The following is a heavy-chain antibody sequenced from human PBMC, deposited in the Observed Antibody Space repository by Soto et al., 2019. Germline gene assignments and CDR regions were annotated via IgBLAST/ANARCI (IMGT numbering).Heavy chain of an antibody. CDR1: GYTFTSYT. V-gene: IGHV1-3*01. CDR3: AGGGGWEGEASFDS. D-gene: IGHD1-26*01. Sequence: QVQLEQSGAEVKKPGASVKVSCKTSGYTFTSYTLHWVRQAPGQGLEWMGWINAGNGREKYSQRFQDRVSLSTDKPATTAYRELRSLRSEDTAVYFCAGGGGWEGEASFDSWGQGTQVTVSS. CDR2: INAGNGRE. J-gene: IGHJ4*02.